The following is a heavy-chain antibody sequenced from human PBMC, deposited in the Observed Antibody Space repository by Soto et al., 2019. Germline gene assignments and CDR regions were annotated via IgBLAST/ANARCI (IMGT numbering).Heavy chain of an antibody. Sequence: PGGSLRLSCAASGFTFSNYAMSWVRQAPGKGLEWVSLVSDTAGTTYYTDSVKGRFTISRDNSRNTVYLQMNSLRADDTAVYYCAKDRLAGGFDYWGQGTLVTVSS. D-gene: IGHD3-16*01. V-gene: IGHV3-23*01. CDR1: GFTFSNYA. CDR2: VSDTAGTT. J-gene: IGHJ4*02. CDR3: AKDRLAGGFDY.